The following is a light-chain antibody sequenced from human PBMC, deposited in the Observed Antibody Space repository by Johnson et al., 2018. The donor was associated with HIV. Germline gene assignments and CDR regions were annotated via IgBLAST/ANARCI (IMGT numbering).Light chain of an antibody. V-gene: IGLV1-51*01. CDR3: GTWDSSLSAGV. CDR1: SSNIGNNY. CDR2: DNN. Sequence: QSPLTQPPSVSAAPGQKVTISCSGSSSNIGNNYVSWYQQLPGTAPKLLIYDNNKRPSGIPDRFSGSKSGTSATLGITGLQTGDEADYYCGTWDSSLSAGVFGTGTKVTVL. J-gene: IGLJ1*01.